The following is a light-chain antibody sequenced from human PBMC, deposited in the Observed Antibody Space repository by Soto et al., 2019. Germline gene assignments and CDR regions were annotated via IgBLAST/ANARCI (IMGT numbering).Light chain of an antibody. J-gene: IGKJ4*01. CDR1: QSVSSN. CDR2: DAS. Sequence: DIVMTQSPATLSVAPGDRATLSCRASQSVSSNLAWYQQKPGQAPRLLIYDASTRATGIPARFSGSGSGTEFTLTISSLQSEDFATYYCQQYHRYSTFGGGTKVEI. CDR3: QQYHRYST. V-gene: IGKV3-15*01.